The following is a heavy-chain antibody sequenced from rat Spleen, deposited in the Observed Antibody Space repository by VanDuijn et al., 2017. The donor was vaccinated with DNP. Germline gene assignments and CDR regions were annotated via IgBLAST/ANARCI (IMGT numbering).Heavy chain of an antibody. D-gene: IGHD1-12*02. CDR2: MNSAANT. CDR3: ARGWPYYFDY. CDR1: VHSITHSYR. V-gene: IGHV3-3*01. J-gene: IGHJ2*01. Sequence: EVQLQESGPGLVKPSQSLSLTCSVTVHSITHSYRWNWIRKFPGNKLEWMGYMNSAANTDYDPSLKSRISITRDSSKNRFFLHVNSVTTEDTATYYCARGWPYYFDYWGQGVMVAVSS.